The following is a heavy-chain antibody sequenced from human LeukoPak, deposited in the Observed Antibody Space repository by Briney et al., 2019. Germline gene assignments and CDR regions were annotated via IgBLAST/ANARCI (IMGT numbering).Heavy chain of an antibody. CDR1: GYTFSGYY. V-gene: IGHV1-2*02. D-gene: IGHD1-26*01. CDR3: ARVIRWELSYLLKN. J-gene: IGHJ4*02. CDR2: INPNSGGT. Sequence: ASVKVSCKASGYTFSGYYMHWVRQAPGQGLEWVGGINPNSGGTNYAQKFQGRVTMTRDTSISTAYMELSRLRSDDTAVYYCARVIRWELSYLLKNWGQGTLVTVSS.